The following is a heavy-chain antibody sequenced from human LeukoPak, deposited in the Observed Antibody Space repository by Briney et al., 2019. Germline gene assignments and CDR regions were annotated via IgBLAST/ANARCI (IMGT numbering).Heavy chain of an antibody. Sequence: ASVKVSCKASGGTFSSYGISWVRQAPGQGLEWMGWISAYNGNTNYAQKLQGRVTMTEDTSTDTAYMELSSLRSEDTAVYYCATARPYGDYGFDYWGQGTLVTVSS. J-gene: IGHJ4*02. CDR3: ATARPYGDYGFDY. CDR2: ISAYNGNT. V-gene: IGHV1-18*01. CDR1: GGTFSSYG. D-gene: IGHD4-17*01.